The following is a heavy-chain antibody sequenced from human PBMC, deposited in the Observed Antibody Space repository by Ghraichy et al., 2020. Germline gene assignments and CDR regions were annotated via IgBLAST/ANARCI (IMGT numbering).Heavy chain of an antibody. D-gene: IGHD4-17*01. CDR3: AKASYGDYWYFDL. V-gene: IGHV3-11*06. CDR2: ISGTSSYT. Sequence: GGSLRLSCTASGFDFSDSYMTWIRQAPGKGLEWVSYISGTSSYTSYAYFAKGRFTISRDNAQKSLYLQMNSVRADDTALYYCAKASYGDYWYFDLWGRGTLVTVSS. J-gene: IGHJ2*01. CDR1: GFDFSDSY.